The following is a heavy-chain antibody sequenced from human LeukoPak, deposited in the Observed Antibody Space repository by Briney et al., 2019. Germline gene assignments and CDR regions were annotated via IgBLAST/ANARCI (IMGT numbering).Heavy chain of an antibody. D-gene: IGHD6-19*01. CDR3: AKARGIAVAGTTFDY. Sequence: GGSLRLSCAASGFTFSSHGMHWVRQAPGKGLEWVAFIRYDGSNKYYADSVKGRFTISRDNSKNTLYLQMNSLSAEDTAVYYCAKARGIAVAGTTFDYWGQGTLVTVSS. CDR1: GFTFSSHG. V-gene: IGHV3-30*02. CDR2: IRYDGSNK. J-gene: IGHJ4*02.